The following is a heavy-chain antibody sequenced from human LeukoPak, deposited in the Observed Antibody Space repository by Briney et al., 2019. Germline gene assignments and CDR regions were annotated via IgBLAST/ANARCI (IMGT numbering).Heavy chain of an antibody. V-gene: IGHV4-59*01. CDR1: GASISGYY. D-gene: IGHD3-10*01. CDR2: IHFSGST. J-gene: IGHJ4*02. CDR3: ARALKDGNSGYYSDY. Sequence: SETLSLTCTVSGASISGYYWSWIRQPPGKGLECIWYIHFSGSTYYNPSLKSRVTISVDTSKNQFSLKVSSVTATDTALYYCARALKDGNSGYYSDYWGPGTLVTVSS.